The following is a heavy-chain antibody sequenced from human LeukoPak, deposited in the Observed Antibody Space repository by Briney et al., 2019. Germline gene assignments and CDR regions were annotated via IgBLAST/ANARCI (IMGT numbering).Heavy chain of an antibody. Sequence: GGSLRLSCAASGFTVSSNYMSWVRQAPGKGLEWVSVIYSGGSTYYADSVKGRFTISRDNSKNTLYLQMNSLRAEDTAVYYCARRGERPIVVIDWGQGTLVTVSS. CDR1: GFTVSSNY. CDR2: IYSGGST. V-gene: IGHV3-66*04. D-gene: IGHD2-21*01. J-gene: IGHJ4*02. CDR3: ARRGERPIVVID.